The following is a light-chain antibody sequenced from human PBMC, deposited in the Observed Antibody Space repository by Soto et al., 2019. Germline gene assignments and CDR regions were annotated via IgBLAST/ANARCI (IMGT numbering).Light chain of an antibody. Sequence: IQMTQSPCSLSASVGDRVTITCRASQGVRDDVVWYQQKPGKAPKRLIYSASTLQGGVPPRLSGSGSGTDFTLTISSLQPEDVATYYCLQENNYPLTFGEGTKVEIK. CDR1: QGVRDD. V-gene: IGKV1-6*01. CDR2: SAS. J-gene: IGKJ1*01. CDR3: LQENNYPLT.